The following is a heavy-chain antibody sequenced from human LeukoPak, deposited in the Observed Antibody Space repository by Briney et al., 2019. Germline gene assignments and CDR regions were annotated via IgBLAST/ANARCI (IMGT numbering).Heavy chain of an antibody. Sequence: SETRSLTCTVSGGSISSYYWSWIRQPPGKGLEWIGYIYYSGSTNYNPSLKSRVTISVDTSKNQFSLKLSSVTAADTAVYYCARTGLTGTTSIWGQGTLVTVSS. V-gene: IGHV4-59*01. D-gene: IGHD1-7*01. CDR1: GGSISSYY. J-gene: IGHJ4*02. CDR2: IYYSGST. CDR3: ARTGLTGTTSI.